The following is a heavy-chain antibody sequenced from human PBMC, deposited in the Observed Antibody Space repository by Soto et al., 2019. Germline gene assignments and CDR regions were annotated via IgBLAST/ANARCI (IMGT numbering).Heavy chain of an antibody. CDR1: GGTFSSYA. J-gene: IGHJ4*02. CDR3: AKVKYDSSGYYRNFDY. CDR2: IIPRFGTA. V-gene: IGHV1-69*13. Sequence: SVKVSCKASGGTFSSYAISWVRQAPGQGLEWVGGIIPRFGTANYAQKFQGRVTITADESTSTAYMELSSLRSEDTAMYYCAKVKYDSSGYYRNFDYWGQGTLVTVSS. D-gene: IGHD3-22*01.